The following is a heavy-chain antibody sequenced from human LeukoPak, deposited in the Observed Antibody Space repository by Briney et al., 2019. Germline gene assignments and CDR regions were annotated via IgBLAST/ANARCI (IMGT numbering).Heavy chain of an antibody. V-gene: IGHV3-30*02. CDR1: GFTFSTYC. D-gene: IGHD3-9*01. Sequence: PGGSLRLSCAASGFTFSTYCMHWVRQAPGKGLEWVAFIRYNGSLKHYAASVKGLFTTCRDNCKSTLYLQMDSLRADHTAVFYCARVRTETDDNAFDIWGHWSMATVYS. CDR2: IRYNGSLK. CDR3: ARVRTETDDNAFDI. J-gene: IGHJ3*02.